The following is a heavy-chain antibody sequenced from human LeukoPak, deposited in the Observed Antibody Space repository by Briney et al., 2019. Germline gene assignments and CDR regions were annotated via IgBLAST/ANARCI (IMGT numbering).Heavy chain of an antibody. CDR1: GFTFSSYS. J-gene: IGHJ4*02. D-gene: IGHD3-3*01. CDR3: ARGGPIFRAHTFDY. CDR2: ISSSGSTI. Sequence: PGGSLRLSCAASGFTFSSYSMNWVRQAPGKGLGWVSYISSSGSTIYYADSVKGRFTISRDNAKNSLYLQMNSLRAEDTAVYYCARGGPIFRAHTFDYWGQGTLVTVSS. V-gene: IGHV3-48*04.